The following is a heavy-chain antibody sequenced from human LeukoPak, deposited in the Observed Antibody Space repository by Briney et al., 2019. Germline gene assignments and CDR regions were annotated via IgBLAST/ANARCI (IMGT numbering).Heavy chain of an antibody. J-gene: IGHJ4*02. D-gene: IGHD3-3*01. V-gene: IGHV1-24*01. CDR2: FDPEEAKM. CDR3: TTRSGDFWSGFVN. Sequence: ASVKVSCKVCGNSLSELSIQWVRQAPGKGLECMGGFDPEEAKMVYAQNFQGRVTMTEDASTQTAYMELSGLTSDDTAVYYCTTRSGDFWSGFVNWDQGTLVTVSS. CDR1: GNSLSELS.